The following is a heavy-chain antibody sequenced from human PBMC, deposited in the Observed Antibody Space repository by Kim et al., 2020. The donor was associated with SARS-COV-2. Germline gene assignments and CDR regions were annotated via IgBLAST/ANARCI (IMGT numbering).Heavy chain of an antibody. CDR3: ARERETGHYYYYGMDV. CDR2: ISSSSSYI. V-gene: IGHV3-21*01. CDR1: GFTFSSYS. Sequence: GGSLRLSCAASGFTFSSYSMNWVRQAPGKGLEWVSSISSSSSYIYYADSVKGRFTIYRDNAKNSLYLQMNSLRAEDTAVYYCARERETGHYYYYGMDVWGQGTTVTFSS. D-gene: IGHD1-1*01. J-gene: IGHJ6*02.